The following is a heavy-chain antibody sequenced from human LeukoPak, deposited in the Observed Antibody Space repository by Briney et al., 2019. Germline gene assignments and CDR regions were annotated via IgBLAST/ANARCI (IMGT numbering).Heavy chain of an antibody. CDR1: GYTFTSYD. V-gene: IGHV1-8*01. CDR3: VRGAYYDSSGYYYVFDY. D-gene: IGHD3-22*01. J-gene: IGHJ4*02. CDR2: MNPNSGNT. Sequence: ASVKVSCKASGYTFTSYDINWVRQATGQGLEWMGWMNPNSGNTGYAQKFQGRVTMTRNTSISTAYMELSSLRSEDTAVYYCVRGAYYDSSGYYYVFDYWGQGTLVTVSS.